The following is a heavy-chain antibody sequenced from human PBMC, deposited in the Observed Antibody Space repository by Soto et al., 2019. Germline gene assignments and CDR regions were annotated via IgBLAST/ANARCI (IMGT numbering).Heavy chain of an antibody. Sequence: SETLSLTCTVSGGSVSSGDYYWSWIRQPPGKGLEWIGHIYYSGSTSFNPSLKSRVTISVDTSKNRFSLKVNSVAAADTAVYYCAREGSHSAYNFAIGIQLWSFDRWGQGLPVTVSS. CDR2: IYYSGST. D-gene: IGHD1-1*01. CDR1: GGSVSSGDYY. CDR3: AREGSHSAYNFAIGIQLWSFDR. V-gene: IGHV4-61*08. J-gene: IGHJ5*02.